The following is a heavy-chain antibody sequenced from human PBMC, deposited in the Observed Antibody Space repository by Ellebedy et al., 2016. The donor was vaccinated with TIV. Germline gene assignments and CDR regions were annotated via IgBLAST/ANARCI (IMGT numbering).Heavy chain of an antibody. D-gene: IGHD2-2*01. Sequence: GESLKISCAASGFTFSSYWMSWVRQAPGRGLEWLATLKQDGSDKNYVDSVKGRFTISRDNAKKSLYLQMDSLRAKDTAVYYCARGSGYCSSTSCSGGSDWGQGTPVTVSS. J-gene: IGHJ4*02. CDR1: GFTFSSYW. V-gene: IGHV3-7*01. CDR3: ARGSGYCSSTSCSGGSD. CDR2: LKQDGSDK.